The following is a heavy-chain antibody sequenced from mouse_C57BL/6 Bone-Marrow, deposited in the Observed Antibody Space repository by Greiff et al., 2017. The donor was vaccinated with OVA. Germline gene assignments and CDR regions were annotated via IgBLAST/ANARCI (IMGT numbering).Heavy chain of an antibody. CDR1: GYTFTSYT. V-gene: IGHV1-4*01. D-gene: IGHD2-5*01. J-gene: IGHJ2*01. CDR3: TRSYSNYGDFDY. CDR2: INPSSGYT. Sequence: VKLQQSGAELARPGASVKMSCKASGYTFTSYTMHWVKQRPGQGLEWIGYINPSSGYTKYNQKFKGKAILTADKSSSTAYMELRSLTSEDSAVYYCTRSYSNYGDFDYWGQGTTLTVSS.